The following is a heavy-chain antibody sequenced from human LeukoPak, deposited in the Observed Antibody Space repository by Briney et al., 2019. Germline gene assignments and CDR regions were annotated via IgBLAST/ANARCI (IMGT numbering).Heavy chain of an antibody. CDR2: IHHSGST. CDR3: ARGTTAGYSSSWYSWFDP. Sequence: SETLSLTCAVYGGSFSGYYWSWIRQPPGKGLEWIGEIHHSGSTNYKPSLKSRVTISVDTSKNQFSLKLSSVTAADTAVYYCARGTTAGYSSSWYSWFDPWGQGTLVTVSS. V-gene: IGHV4-34*01. D-gene: IGHD6-13*01. CDR1: GGSFSGYY. J-gene: IGHJ5*02.